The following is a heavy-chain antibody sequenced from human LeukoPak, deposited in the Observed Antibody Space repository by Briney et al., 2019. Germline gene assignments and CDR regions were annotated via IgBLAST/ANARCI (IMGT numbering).Heavy chain of an antibody. V-gene: IGHV3-53*01. CDR1: GFTVSSNY. J-gene: IGHJ4*02. CDR3: AASWGTGWYNFDY. CDR2: IYSGGST. D-gene: IGHD6-19*01. Sequence: GGSLRLSCAASGFTVSSNYMSWVRQAPGKGLEWVSVIYSGGSTYYADSVKGRFTISRDNSKNTLYLQMNSLRAGDTAVYYCAASWGTGWYNFDYWGQGTLVTVSS.